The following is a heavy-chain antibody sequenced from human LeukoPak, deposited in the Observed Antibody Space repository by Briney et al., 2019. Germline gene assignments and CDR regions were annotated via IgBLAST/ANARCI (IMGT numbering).Heavy chain of an antibody. D-gene: IGHD3/OR15-3a*01. V-gene: IGHV3-74*01. Sequence: GGSLRLSCAASGFTFSRYWMHWVRQAPGKGLLWVSRINSDGSSTYYADSVKGRFTTSRDNAKNALHLQMNSLTAEDTAAYYCVLDLFSSFAFDIWGQGTMVTVSS. J-gene: IGHJ3*02. CDR3: VLDLFSSFAFDI. CDR1: GFTFSRYW. CDR2: INSDGSST.